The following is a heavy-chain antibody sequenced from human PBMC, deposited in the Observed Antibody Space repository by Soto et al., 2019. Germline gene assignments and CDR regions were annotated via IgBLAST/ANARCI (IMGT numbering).Heavy chain of an antibody. CDR2: IKEDGSQK. CDR1: GFTFSTFW. Sequence: PGGSLRLSCAASGFTFSTFWMSWVRQAPGKGLEWVATIKEDGSQKYYVDSVKGRFIISRDNAKNSLYLEMNSLRAEDTAVYYCARGRMSFSWGQGTLVTVSS. CDR3: ARGRMSFS. V-gene: IGHV3-7*01. J-gene: IGHJ5*02.